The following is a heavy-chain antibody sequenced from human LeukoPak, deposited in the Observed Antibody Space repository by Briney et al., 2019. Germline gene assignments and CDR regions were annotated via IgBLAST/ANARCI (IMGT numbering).Heavy chain of an antibody. J-gene: IGHJ3*02. Sequence: GRSLRLSCAASGFTFSDYGMHWVRQAPGKGLEWVAVISFDGSTTYYGDSVKGRFTISRDNAKNSLYLQMNSLRAEDTAVYYCARKYCSGGSCYDGDAFDIWGQGTVVTVSS. CDR1: GFTFSDYG. V-gene: IGHV3-30*03. CDR3: ARKYCSGGSCYDGDAFDI. D-gene: IGHD2-15*01. CDR2: ISFDGSTT.